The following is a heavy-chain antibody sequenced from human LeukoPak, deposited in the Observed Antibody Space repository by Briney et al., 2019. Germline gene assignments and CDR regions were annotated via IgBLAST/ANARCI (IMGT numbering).Heavy chain of an antibody. CDR2: VYYTGTT. CDR1: GGSISSRNYY. D-gene: IGHD6-19*01. CDR3: ARHVSVAVTNFFDY. J-gene: IGHJ4*02. V-gene: IGHV4-39*01. Sequence: PSETLSLTCTVSGGSISSRNYYWGWIRQPPGKGLEWIGGVYYTGTTYSNPSLKSRVTISVDTSKNQFSLRLSSVTAADTAVYYCARHVSVAVTNFFDYWGQGTLVTVSS.